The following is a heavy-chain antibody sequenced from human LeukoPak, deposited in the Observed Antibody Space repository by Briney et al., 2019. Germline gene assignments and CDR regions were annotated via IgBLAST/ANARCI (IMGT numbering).Heavy chain of an antibody. V-gene: IGHV4-59*01. J-gene: IGHJ4*02. CDR3: ARGGGGITIFGVLSFEY. Sequence: PSETLSLTCTLSGGSIDPYYWSWLRQSPGKGLEWIGYIHYSGDTTYNPSLESRVSISIDTSKNQFSLRLTSVTPADPAVYYCARGGGGITIFGVLSFEYWGQGTLVTVSS. CDR2: IHYSGDT. D-gene: IGHD3-3*01. CDR1: GGSIDPYY.